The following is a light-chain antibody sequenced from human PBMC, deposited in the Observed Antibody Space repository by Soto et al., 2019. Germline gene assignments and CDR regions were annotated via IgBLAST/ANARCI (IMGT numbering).Light chain of an antibody. J-gene: IGKJ3*01. V-gene: IGKV3-20*01. CDR1: QSVSSNY. Sequence: EIVLTQSPGTLSLSPGERATLSCRASQSVSSNYLAWYQQKPGQAPRLLIYGASSRATGIPDRFSGSGSGTDFTLTISRLEPEDFAVYYCQQCGSSPLTFGPGTKVYIK. CDR2: GAS. CDR3: QQCGSSPLT.